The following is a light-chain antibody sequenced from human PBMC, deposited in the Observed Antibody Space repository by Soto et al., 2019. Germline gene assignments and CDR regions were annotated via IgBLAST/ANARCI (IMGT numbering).Light chain of an antibody. CDR2: AAS. CDR3: QQSYSTPLT. V-gene: IGKV1-39*01. J-gene: IGKJ4*01. Sequence: DIQMTQSPSSLSASVGARVTITCRASQSIRSYLNWYQQKPGKAPKLLIYAASSLQSRVPSRFSGSGSGTDFSLTISSLQPEDFATYYCQQSYSTPLTFGGGTKVEIK. CDR1: QSIRSY.